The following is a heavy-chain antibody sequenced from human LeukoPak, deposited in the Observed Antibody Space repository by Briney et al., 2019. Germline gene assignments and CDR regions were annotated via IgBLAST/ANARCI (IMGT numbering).Heavy chain of an antibody. CDR2: IYTSGST. J-gene: IGHJ4*02. CDR3: ARDARGYSYTVGGWGRYYFDY. CDR1: GGSISSYY. V-gene: IGHV4-4*07. D-gene: IGHD5-18*01. Sequence: SETLSLTCTVSGGSISSYYWSWIRQPAGKGLEWIGRIYTSGSTNYNPSLKSRVTMSVDTSKNQFSLKLSSVTAADTAVYYCARDARGYSYTVGGWGRYYFDYWGQGTLVTVSS.